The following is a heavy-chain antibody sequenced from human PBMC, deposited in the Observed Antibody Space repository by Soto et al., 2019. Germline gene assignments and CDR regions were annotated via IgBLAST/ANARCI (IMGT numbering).Heavy chain of an antibody. CDR3: ARDPDSSGWLRTQSGRNNWFDP. CDR2: TYYRSKWYN. D-gene: IGHD6-19*01. CDR1: GDSVSSNSAA. V-gene: IGHV6-1*01. J-gene: IGHJ5*02. Sequence: SQTLSLTCTISGDSVSSNSAAWNWIRQSPSRGLEWLGRTYYRSKWYNDYAVSVKSRITINPDTSKNQFSLQLNSVTPEDTAVYYCARDPDSSGWLRTQSGRNNWFDPWGQGTLVTVSS.